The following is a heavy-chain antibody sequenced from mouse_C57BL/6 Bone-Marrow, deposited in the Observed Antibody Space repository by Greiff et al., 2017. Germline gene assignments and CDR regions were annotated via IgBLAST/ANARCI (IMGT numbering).Heavy chain of an antibody. CDR2: IYPRSGNT. D-gene: IGHD2-3*01. Sequence: QVQLKQSGAELARPGASVKLSCKASGYTFTSSGISWVKQRTGQGLEWIGEIYPRSGNTYYNEKFKGKATLTADKSSSTAYMELRSLTSEDSAVYFCARSVRLLAWFAYWGQGTLVTVSA. V-gene: IGHV1-81*01. CDR3: ARSVRLLAWFAY. J-gene: IGHJ3*01. CDR1: GYTFTSSG.